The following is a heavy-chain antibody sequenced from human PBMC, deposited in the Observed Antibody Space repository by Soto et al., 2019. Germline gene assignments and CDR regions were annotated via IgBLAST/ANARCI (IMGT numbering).Heavy chain of an antibody. V-gene: IGHV1-3*01. D-gene: IGHD6-13*01. CDR1: GYTFTSYG. CDR3: VRRHVSATGIDWFDP. Sequence: ASVKVSCKASGYTFTSYGMHWVRQAPAQRLEWMGWINAANGDTKYSPKFQGRVTITRDTSASTAYMELSSLRSEDTAVHYCVRRHVSATGIDWFDPWGQGTLVTVSS. J-gene: IGHJ5*02. CDR2: INAANGDT.